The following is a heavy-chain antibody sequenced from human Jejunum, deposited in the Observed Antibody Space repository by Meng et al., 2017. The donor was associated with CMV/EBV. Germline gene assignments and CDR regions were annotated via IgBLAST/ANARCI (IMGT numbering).Heavy chain of an antibody. CDR3: AKNYDFPD. CDR2: ISGSGDST. D-gene: IGHD3-3*01. Sequence: EVQVLGSGGGLVQPGGSLRLSCAASGFTFRNYGMSWVRQAPGKGLEWVSSISGSGDSTNYADSVKGRFTISRDNSKNTLDLQMNSLRADDTAVYYCAKNYDFPDWGQGTLVTVSS. V-gene: IGHV3-23*01. CDR1: GFTFRNYG. J-gene: IGHJ4*02.